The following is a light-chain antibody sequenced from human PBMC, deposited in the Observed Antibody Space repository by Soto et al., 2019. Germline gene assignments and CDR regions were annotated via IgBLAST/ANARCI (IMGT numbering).Light chain of an antibody. CDR3: HHTYSSPLT. V-gene: IGKV1-39*01. J-gene: IGKJ4*01. Sequence: DIQMTQSPSSLSASVGDRVTITCRASQSISSSLNWYQLKPGQAPKLLIYAASSLQSGVPSRFSGSGSGTDFTLTISSLQLEDFATYYCHHTYSSPLTFGGGTKVEIK. CDR2: AAS. CDR1: QSISSS.